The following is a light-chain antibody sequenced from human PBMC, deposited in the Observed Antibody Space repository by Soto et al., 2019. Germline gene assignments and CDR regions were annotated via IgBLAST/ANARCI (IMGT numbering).Light chain of an antibody. V-gene: IGLV2-8*01. CDR3: SSYAGSNTIYV. CDR2: EVS. J-gene: IGLJ1*01. CDR1: SSDVGGYNY. Sequence: QSVLTQPPSASGSPGQSVTISCTGTSSDVGGYNYVSWYQQHPGKASKLMIYEVSKRPSGVPDRFSGSKSGNTASLTVSGLQAEDEADYYCSSYAGSNTIYVFGNGTKVTVL.